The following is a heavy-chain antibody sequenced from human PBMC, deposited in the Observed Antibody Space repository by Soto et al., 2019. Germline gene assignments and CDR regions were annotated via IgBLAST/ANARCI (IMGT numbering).Heavy chain of an antibody. CDR3: SRGGSDYDLWSGYYGDLDY. CDR2: INPSGGRT. Sequence: GASVKVSCKASGYTFTSYYMHWVRQAPGQGLEWMGIINPSGGRTNYAQKFQGRVTMTRDTSTNTVYMELSSLRSEDTAVYYCSRGGSDYDLWSGYYGDLDYWGQGTLVTVSS. D-gene: IGHD3-3*01. CDR1: GYTFTSYY. V-gene: IGHV1-46*01. J-gene: IGHJ4*02.